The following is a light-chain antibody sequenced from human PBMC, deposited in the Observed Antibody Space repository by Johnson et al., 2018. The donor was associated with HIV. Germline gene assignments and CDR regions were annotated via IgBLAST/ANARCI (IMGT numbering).Light chain of an antibody. J-gene: IGLJ1*01. V-gene: IGLV1-51*01. CDR2: DNN. CDR1: RSNIGNNY. CDR3: GTWDNSLSAGV. Sequence: QSVLTQPPSVSAAPGQKITVSCSGSRSNIGNNYVSWYQQLPGTAPKLLIYDNNKRPSGIPDRFSGSKSGTSATLGITGLQTGDEADYYCGTWDNSLSAGVFGTGTK.